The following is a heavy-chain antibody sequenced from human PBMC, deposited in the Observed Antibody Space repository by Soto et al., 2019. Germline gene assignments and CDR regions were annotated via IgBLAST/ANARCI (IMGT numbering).Heavy chain of an antibody. J-gene: IGHJ4*02. CDR3: ARGGTPLDY. CDR2: ISTYNGNT. Sequence: QVQLVQSGAEVKKPGASVKVSCKTSGYTFTNFGISWVRQAPGQGLEWMGWISTYNGNTNYAQKXQXXXTXXTDTSTSTAYMELRSLRSDDTAVYYCARGGTPLDYWGQGTLVTVSS. V-gene: IGHV1-18*01. D-gene: IGHD3-16*01. CDR1: GYTFTNFG.